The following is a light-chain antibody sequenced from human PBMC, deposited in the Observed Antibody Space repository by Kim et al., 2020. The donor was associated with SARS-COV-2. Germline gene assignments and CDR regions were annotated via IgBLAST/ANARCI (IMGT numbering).Light chain of an antibody. V-gene: IGKV2-30*01. J-gene: IGKJ3*01. Sequence: PASISCRSSQSIVYSDGNTYLNWFHQRPGQSPRRLIYKISNRDSGVPDRFSGSGSGTDFTLKISRVEAEDVGVYYCMQGTHWPFTFGPGTKVDIK. CDR2: KIS. CDR3: MQGTHWPFT. CDR1: QSIVYSDGNTY.